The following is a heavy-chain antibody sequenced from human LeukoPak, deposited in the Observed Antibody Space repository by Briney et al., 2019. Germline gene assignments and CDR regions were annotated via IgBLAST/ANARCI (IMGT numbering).Heavy chain of an antibody. Sequence: PSETLSLTCSVSGDFITAYYWSWIRQPPGKGLEWIGYVYYSGSTEYNPSLRSRVTISLEMSKHQFSLNLTSVTAADTAVYYCASNTGTVFDYWGQGALVTVSS. CDR2: VYYSGST. V-gene: IGHV4-59*01. D-gene: IGHD7-27*01. CDR1: GDFITAYY. CDR3: ASNTGTVFDY. J-gene: IGHJ4*02.